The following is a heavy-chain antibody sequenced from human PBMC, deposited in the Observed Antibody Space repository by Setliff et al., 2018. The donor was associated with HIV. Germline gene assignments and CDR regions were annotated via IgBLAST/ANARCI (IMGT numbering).Heavy chain of an antibody. J-gene: IGHJ3*02. CDR2: FHYSGST. V-gene: IGHV4-39*01. Sequence: PSETLSLTCNVSGGSISRNYYWGWIRQPPDKGLEWIGSFHYSGSTSYNPSLRSRVTISVDTSKNQLSLKLTSVTAADTATYYCARGRVGDGGYDIWGQGTMVTVSS. D-gene: IGHD3-16*01. CDR3: ARGRVGDGGYDI. CDR1: GGSISRNYY.